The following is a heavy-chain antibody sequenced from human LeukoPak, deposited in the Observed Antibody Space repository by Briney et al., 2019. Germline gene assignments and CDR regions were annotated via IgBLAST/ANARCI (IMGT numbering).Heavy chain of an antibody. V-gene: IGHV3-53*01. D-gene: IGHD3-10*01. CDR2: IYGGGST. CDR3: ARSVWFGKLLCDFDY. CDR1: GLSVSSNF. J-gene: IGHJ4*02. Sequence: GGSLRLSCAATGLSVSSNFMSWVRQAPGKGLEWVSVIYGGGSTYYADSVKGRFTISRDNSKNMLYLQMNSLRVEDTAIYYCARSVWFGKLLCDFDYWGQGTLVSVSS.